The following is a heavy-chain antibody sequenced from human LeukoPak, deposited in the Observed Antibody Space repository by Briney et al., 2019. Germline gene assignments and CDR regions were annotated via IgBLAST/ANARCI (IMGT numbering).Heavy chain of an antibody. CDR3: ARSYCSSTSCYIYWFGP. CDR1: GGSFSGYY. J-gene: IGHJ5*02. Sequence: SETLSLTCAVYGGSFSGYYWSWIRQPPWKGLEWIGEINHSGSTNYNPSLKSRVTISVDTSKNQFSLKLSSVTAADTAVYYCARSYCSSTSCYIYWFGPWGQGTLVTVSS. D-gene: IGHD2-2*02. CDR2: INHSGST. V-gene: IGHV4-34*01.